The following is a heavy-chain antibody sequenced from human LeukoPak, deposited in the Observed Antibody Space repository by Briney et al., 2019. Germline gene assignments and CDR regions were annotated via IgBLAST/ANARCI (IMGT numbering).Heavy chain of an antibody. CDR3: ARDQIGYSYGYDDYYYGMDV. Sequence: PSETLSLTCTVSGGSISSGGYYWSWIRQHPGKGLEWIGYIYYSGSTYYNPSLKSRVTISVDTYKNQFSLKLSSVTAADTAVYYCARDQIGYSYGYDDYYYGMDVWGQGTTVTVSS. J-gene: IGHJ6*02. CDR1: GGSISSGGYY. V-gene: IGHV4-31*03. CDR2: IYYSGST. D-gene: IGHD5-18*01.